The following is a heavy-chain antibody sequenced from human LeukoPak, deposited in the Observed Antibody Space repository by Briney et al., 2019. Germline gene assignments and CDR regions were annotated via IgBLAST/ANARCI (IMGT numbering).Heavy chain of an antibody. V-gene: IGHV4-39*07. J-gene: IGHJ4*02. D-gene: IGHD1-1*01. Sequence: PWETLSLTCTVSGDSISGSTYYWGWLRQPPGKGLEWIGSVYYSGGTYYNPSLKSRVTISADTSKNQFSLKLNPVTAADTAVYYCSRESAGTTISHWGQGTLVTVSS. CDR1: GDSISGSTYY. CDR2: VYYSGGT. CDR3: SRESAGTTISH.